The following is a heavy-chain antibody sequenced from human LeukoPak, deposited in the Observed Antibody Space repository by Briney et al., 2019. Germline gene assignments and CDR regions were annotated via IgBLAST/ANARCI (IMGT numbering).Heavy chain of an antibody. V-gene: IGHV4-39*01. J-gene: IGHJ4*02. CDR3: ARHGTLALVP. D-gene: IGHD1-26*01. CDR1: GGSISSSSYY. Sequence: SETLSLTCTVSGGSISSSSYYWGWIRQPPGKGLEWIGEINHSGSTNCNPSLKSRVTISVDTSKNQFSLKLSSVTAADTAVYYCARHGTLALVPWGQGTLVTVSS. CDR2: INHSGST.